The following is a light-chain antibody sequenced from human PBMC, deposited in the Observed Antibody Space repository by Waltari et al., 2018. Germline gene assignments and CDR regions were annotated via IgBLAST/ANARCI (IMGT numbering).Light chain of an antibody. CDR3: SSYTDSTTVV. Sequence: QSALTQPASVSGSPGQSITISCSGSTTDIGTYDYLSWYQQYPGKAPKLILSQVTIRPSGVSNRFSGSKSGNTASLTISGLQTDDEAIYYCSSYTDSTTVVFGGGTVVTVL. CDR1: TTDIGTYDY. J-gene: IGLJ2*01. CDR2: QVT. V-gene: IGLV2-14*01.